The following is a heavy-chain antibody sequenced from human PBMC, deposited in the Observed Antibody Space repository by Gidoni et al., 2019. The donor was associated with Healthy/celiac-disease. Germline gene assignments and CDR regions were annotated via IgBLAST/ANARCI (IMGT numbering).Heavy chain of an antibody. V-gene: IGHV4-34*01. Sequence: SGYYWSWIRQPPGKGLEWIGEINHSGSTNYNPSLKSRVTISVDTSKNQFSLKLSSVTAADTAVYYWARRRGLDYWGQGTLVTVSS. CDR1: SGYY. CDR2: INHSGST. J-gene: IGHJ4*02. CDR3: ARRRGLDY.